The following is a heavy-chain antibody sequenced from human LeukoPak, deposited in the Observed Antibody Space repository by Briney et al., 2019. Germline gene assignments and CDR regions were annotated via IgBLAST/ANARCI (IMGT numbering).Heavy chain of an antibody. CDR2: INPNSGGT. V-gene: IGHV1-2*02. Sequence: ASVKVSCKASGYTFTGYYMHWVRQAPGQGLEWMGWINPNSGGTNYAQKFQGRVTMTRDTSISTAYMELSRLRSDDTAIYYCARGARLQQLVRFAFDVWGQGTMVTVSS. D-gene: IGHD6-13*01. CDR1: GYTFTGYY. J-gene: IGHJ3*01. CDR3: ARGARLQQLVRFAFDV.